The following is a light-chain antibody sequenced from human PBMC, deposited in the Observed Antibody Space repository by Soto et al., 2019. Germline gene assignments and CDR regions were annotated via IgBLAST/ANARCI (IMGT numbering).Light chain of an antibody. CDR1: TSKIGAPYD. CDR2: RGN. V-gene: IGLV1-40*02. J-gene: IGLJ1*01. CDR3: QSYDIRLNYHV. Sequence: QSFWPKLPLVSGALGQGFTTSCPGPTSKIGAPYDVHSYQHPPGTAPKHLIYRGNNRPSGVADRLSRSRSCTSASLAITGLQADEEADYYCQSYDIRLNYHVFATGTKVNVL.